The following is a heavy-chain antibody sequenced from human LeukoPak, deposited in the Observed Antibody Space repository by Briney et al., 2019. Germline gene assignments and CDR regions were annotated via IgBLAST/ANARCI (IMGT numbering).Heavy chain of an antibody. CDR1: GYTFTGYY. J-gene: IGHJ3*02. Sequence: ASVKVSCKASGYTFTGYYMHWVRQAPGQGLEWMGWINPNSGGTNYAQKFQGRVTMTRDTSISTAYMELSRLRSDNTAVYYCARVCSSTSCYLAFDIWGQGTMVTVS. V-gene: IGHV1-2*02. CDR2: INPNSGGT. D-gene: IGHD2-2*01. CDR3: ARVCSSTSCYLAFDI.